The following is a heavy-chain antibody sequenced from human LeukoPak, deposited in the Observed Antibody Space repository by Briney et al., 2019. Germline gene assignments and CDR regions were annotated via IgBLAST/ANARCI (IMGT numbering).Heavy chain of an antibody. CDR2: ISTRGST. CDR3: AREAGGDRQLHY. J-gene: IGHJ4*02. Sequence: SETLSLTCAVYGGSFSGYYWSWIRQPAGKGLEWIGRISTRGSTNYNPSLRSRVTMSVDTSKNQFSLNLSSVTAADTAVYYCAREAGGDRQLHYWGQGTLVTVSS. D-gene: IGHD2-21*02. CDR1: GGSFSGYY. V-gene: IGHV4-4*07.